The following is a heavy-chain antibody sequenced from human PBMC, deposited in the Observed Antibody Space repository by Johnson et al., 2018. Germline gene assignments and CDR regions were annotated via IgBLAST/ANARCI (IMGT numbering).Heavy chain of an antibody. V-gene: IGHV3-13*01. CDR3: ARESSSPDYYFDY. CDR2: IGTTGDT. Sequence: EVQLVESGGGLIQPGGSLRLSCAASGFIFSGHDMHWVRQATGKGLEWVSSIGTTGDTYYPGSVKGRFTISREKAKHSLYLPINSLRAGDTAVYYCARESSSPDYYFDYWGQGTLVTVSA. D-gene: IGHD6-6*01. J-gene: IGHJ4*02. CDR1: GFIFSGHD.